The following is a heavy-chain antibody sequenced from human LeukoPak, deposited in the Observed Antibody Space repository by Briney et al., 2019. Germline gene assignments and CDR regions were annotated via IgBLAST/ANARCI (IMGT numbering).Heavy chain of an antibody. D-gene: IGHD3-16*01. V-gene: IGHV1-2*02. CDR1: GYTFTGYY. Sequence: ASVKVSCKASGYTFTGYYMHWVRQAPGQGLEWMGWINPNSGGTNYAQKFQGRVTMTRDTSISTAYMELSRLRSDDTAVYYCARGLPPLYADHAFDIWGQGTMVTVSS. CDR2: INPNSGGT. J-gene: IGHJ3*02. CDR3: ARGLPPLYADHAFDI.